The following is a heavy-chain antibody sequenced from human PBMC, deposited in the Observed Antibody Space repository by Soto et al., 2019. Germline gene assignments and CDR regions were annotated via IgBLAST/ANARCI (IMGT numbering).Heavy chain of an antibody. CDR1: GYTFTSYG. CDR3: ARGVYEEFEYYDFWTYYYGMDV. J-gene: IGHJ6*02. V-gene: IGHV1-18*04. D-gene: IGHD3-3*01. CDR2: ISAYNGNT. Sequence: QVQLVQSGAEVKKPGASVKVSCKASGYTFTSYGISWVRQAPGQGLEWMGWISAYNGNTNYAQKLQGRVTMTTDTSTSTAYMELRSLRSDDTAVYYCARGVYEEFEYYDFWTYYYGMDVWGQGTTVTVSS.